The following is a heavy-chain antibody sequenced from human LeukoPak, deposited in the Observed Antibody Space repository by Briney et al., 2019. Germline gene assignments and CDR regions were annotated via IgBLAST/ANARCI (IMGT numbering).Heavy chain of an antibody. CDR2: INPSGGST. J-gene: IGHJ4*02. D-gene: IGHD4-17*01. CDR3: ARPVSDYVGYFDY. V-gene: IGHV1-46*01. CDR1: GYTFTSYY. Sequence: ASVKVSCKASGYTFTSYYMHWVRQAPGQGLEWMGIINPSGGSTSYAQKFQGRVTMTRDMSTSTVYMELSSLKASDTAMYYCARPVSDYVGYFDYWGQGTLVTVSS.